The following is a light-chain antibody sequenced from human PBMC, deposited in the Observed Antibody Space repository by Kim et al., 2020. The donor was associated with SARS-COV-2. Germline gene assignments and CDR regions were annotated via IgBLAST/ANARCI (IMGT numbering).Light chain of an antibody. J-gene: IGKJ3*01. Sequence: DIQMTQSPSTLSAVVGDRVTITCRASQIISPWVAWYQQKPGTAPKLLIYRASSLESGVPSRFSGSGSGTEFTLTISSLQPDDFATYYCQQCDNYPFTFGPGTKVDIK. V-gene: IGKV1-5*03. CDR1: QIISPW. CDR3: QQCDNYPFT. CDR2: RAS.